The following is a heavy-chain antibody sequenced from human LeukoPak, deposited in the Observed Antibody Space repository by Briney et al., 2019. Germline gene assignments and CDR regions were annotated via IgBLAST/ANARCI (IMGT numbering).Heavy chain of an antibody. CDR2: ISRSSGFI. CDR3: ARDWGLTMVPEPIDY. D-gene: IGHD3-10*01. J-gene: IGHJ4*02. V-gene: IGHV3-21*01. Sequence: GGSLRLSCAASGFTFSSYSMNWVRQAPGKGLEWISSISRSSGFINYADSVKGRFTISRDNVKNSLYLQMNSLRVEDTAVYFCARDWGLTMVPEPIDYWGQGALVAVSS. CDR1: GFTFSSYS.